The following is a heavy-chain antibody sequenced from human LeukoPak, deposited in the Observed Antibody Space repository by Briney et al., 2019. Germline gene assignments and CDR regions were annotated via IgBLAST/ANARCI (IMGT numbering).Heavy chain of an antibody. V-gene: IGHV1-2*02. Sequence: ASVKVSCKASGYTFTGYYMHWVRQAPGQGLEWMGWINPNSGGTNYAQKFQGRVTMTRDTSISTAYMELSRLRSDDTAVYYCARGIVYYYDSSRGWFDPWGQGTLVTVSS. J-gene: IGHJ5*02. CDR1: GYTFTGYY. CDR3: ARGIVYYYDSSRGWFDP. D-gene: IGHD3-22*01. CDR2: INPNSGGT.